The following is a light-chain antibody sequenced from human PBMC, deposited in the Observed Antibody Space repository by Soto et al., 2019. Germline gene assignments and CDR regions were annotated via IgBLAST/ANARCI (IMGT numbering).Light chain of an antibody. CDR1: SSDVGDYNY. J-gene: IGLJ2*01. Sequence: QSALTQPASVSGSPGQSITISCTGTSSDVGDYNYVSWYQQHPGQAPKLLIYEVIKRPSGISDRFSGSKSGTSASLAISGLQSEDEADYYCAAWDDSLNGPVFGGGTKLTVL. CDR2: EVI. CDR3: AAWDDSLNGPV. V-gene: IGLV2-14*01.